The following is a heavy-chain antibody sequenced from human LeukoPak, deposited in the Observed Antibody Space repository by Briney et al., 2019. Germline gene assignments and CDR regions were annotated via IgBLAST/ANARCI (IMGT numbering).Heavy chain of an antibody. CDR2: ISYDGSNK. V-gene: IGHV3-30-3*01. CDR3: ASEENYSLDY. Sequence: GGSLRLSCAASGFTFSSYAMHWVRQAPGKGLEWVAVISYDGSNKYYADSVKGRFTISRDDSKNTLSLQVNSLRAEDTAVYYCASEENYSLDYWGQGTLVTVSS. D-gene: IGHD2-15*01. CDR1: GFTFSSYA. J-gene: IGHJ4*02.